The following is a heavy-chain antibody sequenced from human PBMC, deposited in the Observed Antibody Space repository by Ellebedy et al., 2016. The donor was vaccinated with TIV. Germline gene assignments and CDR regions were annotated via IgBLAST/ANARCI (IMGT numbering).Heavy chain of an antibody. Sequence: SQTLSLTCVISGDSVSTDIGWNWIRQSPSRGLEWLGRTYYRSKWNNNYAVSLKSRITINPDTSKNQFSLQLNSVIPDDTAVYYCARGWFGSGMGVWGQGTTVTDSS. J-gene: IGHJ6*02. CDR3: ARGWFGSGMGV. CDR2: TYYRSKWNN. CDR1: GDSVSTDIG. D-gene: IGHD3-16*01. V-gene: IGHV6-1*01.